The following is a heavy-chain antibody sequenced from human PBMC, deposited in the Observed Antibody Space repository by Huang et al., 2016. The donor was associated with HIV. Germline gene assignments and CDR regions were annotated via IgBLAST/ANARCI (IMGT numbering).Heavy chain of an antibody. V-gene: IGHV1-69*01. J-gene: IGHJ4*02. CDR3: ATVDYYDTSGPQRGYFDN. CDR2: TIPTLGTA. D-gene: IGHD3-22*01. CDR1: GGSFRNFA. Sequence: QVQLVQSGAEVKKPGSSVKVSCKASGGSFRNFAIGWVRLAPGQGLEWRGGTIPTLGTANYAQKFQGRGTSIADESTSTAYMELSSLRSEDTAVYYCATVDYYDTSGPQRGYFDNWGQGTLVTVSS.